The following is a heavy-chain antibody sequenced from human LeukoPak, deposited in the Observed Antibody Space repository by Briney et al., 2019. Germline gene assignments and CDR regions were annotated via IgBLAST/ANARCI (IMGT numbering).Heavy chain of an antibody. CDR3: ARDAAYYYDSSGYYYMLDY. V-gene: IGHV1-69*13. CDR2: IIPIFGTA. Sequence: ASVKVSCKASGGTFSSYAISWVRQAPGQGLEWMGGIIPIFGTANYAQKFQGRVTITADESTSTAYMELSSLRSEGTAVYYCARDAAYYYDSSGYYYMLDYWGQGTLVTVSS. J-gene: IGHJ4*02. CDR1: GGTFSSYA. D-gene: IGHD3-22*01.